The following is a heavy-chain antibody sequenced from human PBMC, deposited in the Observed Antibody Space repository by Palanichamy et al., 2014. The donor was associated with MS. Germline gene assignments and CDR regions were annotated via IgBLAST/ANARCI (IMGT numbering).Heavy chain of an antibody. CDR3: ASVALSPLAASRQVKFYFYGMDV. Sequence: QVQLQQWGAGLLKPSETLSLTCAVYGGSLSGYYWSWIRQSPGKGLEWIGKINHSGSSNYNPSLKSRVTISVDTSRNQFSLRLSSVTAADTAVYYCASVALSPLAASRQVKFYFYGMDVWGQGTTVTVSS. V-gene: IGHV4-34*01. D-gene: IGHD6-13*01. CDR2: INHSGSS. CDR1: GGSLSGYY. J-gene: IGHJ6*02.